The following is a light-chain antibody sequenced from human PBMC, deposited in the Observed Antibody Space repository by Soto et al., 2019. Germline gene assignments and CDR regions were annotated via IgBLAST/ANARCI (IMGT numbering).Light chain of an antibody. CDR2: AAS. Sequence: DIQMTQSPSSLSASVGYRVTITGRASQSISSYLNWYQQKPGKAPKLLIYAASSLQSGVPSRFSGSGSGTDFTLTISSLQPEDFATYYCQQSYSTPQTFGQGTKVDI. J-gene: IGKJ1*01. CDR1: QSISSY. V-gene: IGKV1-39*01. CDR3: QQSYSTPQT.